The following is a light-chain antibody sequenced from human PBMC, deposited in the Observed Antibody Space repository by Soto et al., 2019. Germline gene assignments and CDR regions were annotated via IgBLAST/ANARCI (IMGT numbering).Light chain of an antibody. CDR1: QDISNY. CDR3: QQSYRTPET. CDR2: AAS. Sequence: IQVNQSPSYLFESVGDRVTITCQASQDISNYLNWYQQKPGKAPKLLIYAASSLQSGVPSRFSGSGSGTDFTLTISSLQPEDFATYYCQQSYRTPETFGQGTKVDI. V-gene: IGKV1-39*01. J-gene: IGKJ1*01.